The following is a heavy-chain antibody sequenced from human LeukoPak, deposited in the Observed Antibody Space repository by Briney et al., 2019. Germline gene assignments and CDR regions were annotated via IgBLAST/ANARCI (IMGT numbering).Heavy chain of an antibody. CDR3: AKELEVDY. V-gene: IGHV3-23*01. CDR1: GFTFSSIA. CDR2: IRSNGDTA. Sequence: PGGSLRLSCTASGFTFSSIALTWVRQAPGKGLEWVSTIRSNGDTAYNADSVKGRFTISRDNSKNTLYLQMNSLRAEDTAVYYCAKELEVDYWGQGTLVTVSS. J-gene: IGHJ4*02. D-gene: IGHD1-1*01.